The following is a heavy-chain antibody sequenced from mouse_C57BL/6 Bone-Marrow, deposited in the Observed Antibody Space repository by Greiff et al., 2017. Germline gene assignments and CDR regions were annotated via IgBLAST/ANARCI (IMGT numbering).Heavy chain of an antibody. CDR2: IDPSDSYT. CDR3: ARYYYGSSHRYFDV. CDR1: GYTSTSYW. V-gene: IGHV1-59*01. J-gene: IGHJ1*03. D-gene: IGHD1-1*01. Sequence: QVQLQQPGAELVRPGTSVKLSCKASGYTSTSYWMHWVKQRPGQGLEWIGVIDPSDSYTNYNQKFKGKATLTVDTSSSTAYMQLSSLTSEDSAVYSCARYYYGSSHRYFDVWGKGTTVTVSS.